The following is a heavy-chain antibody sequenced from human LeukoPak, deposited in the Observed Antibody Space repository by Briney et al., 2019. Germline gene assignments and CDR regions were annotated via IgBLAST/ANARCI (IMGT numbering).Heavy chain of an antibody. J-gene: IGHJ5*02. Sequence: GGSLRLSCAASGFTFSDYYMSWIRQAPGKGLEWVSYISSSGSTIYYADSVKGRFTISRDNAKNSLYLQMNSLRAEDTAVYYCARDVEMATMRPFLHKALWFDPWGQGTLVTVSS. CDR3: ARDVEMATMRPFLHKALWFDP. CDR2: ISSSGSTI. D-gene: IGHD5-24*01. V-gene: IGHV3-11*01. CDR1: GFTFSDYY.